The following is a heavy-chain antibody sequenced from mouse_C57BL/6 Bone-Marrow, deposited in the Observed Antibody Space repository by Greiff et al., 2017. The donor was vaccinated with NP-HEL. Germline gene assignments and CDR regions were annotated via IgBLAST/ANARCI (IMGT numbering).Heavy chain of an antibody. V-gene: IGHV14-4*01. CDR2: IDPENGDT. CDR1: GFNIKDDY. D-gene: IGHD2-12*01. Sequence: VQLQQSGAELVRPGASVKLSCTASGFNIKDDYMHWVKQRPEQGLEWIGWIDPENGDTEYASKFQGKATITADTSSNTAYLQLSSLTSEDTAVYYCTTPFTTGFAYWGQGTLVTVSA. CDR3: TTPFTTGFAY. J-gene: IGHJ3*01.